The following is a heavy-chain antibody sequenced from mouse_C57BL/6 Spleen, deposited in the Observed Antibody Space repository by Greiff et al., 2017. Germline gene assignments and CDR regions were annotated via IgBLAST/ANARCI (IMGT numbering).Heavy chain of an antibody. D-gene: IGHD1-1*01. CDR2: INPNNGGT. CDR1: GYTFTDYN. V-gene: IGHV1-18*01. CDR3: ARRIAYYYGSSPYYFDY. J-gene: IGHJ2*01. Sequence: VQLQQSGPELVKPGASVKIPCKASGYTFTDYNMDWVKQSHGKSLEWIGDINPNNGGTIYNQKFKGKATLTVDKSSSTAYMELRSLTSEDTAVYYCARRIAYYYGSSPYYFDYWGQGTTLTVSS.